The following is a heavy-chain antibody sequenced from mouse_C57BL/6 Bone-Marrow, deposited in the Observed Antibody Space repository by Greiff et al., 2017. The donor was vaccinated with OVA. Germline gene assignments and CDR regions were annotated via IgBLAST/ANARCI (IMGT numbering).Heavy chain of an antibody. CDR2: ISNGGGST. CDR1: GFTFSDYY. CDR3: ARHYYGSSSYWYFDV. D-gene: IGHD1-1*01. V-gene: IGHV5-12*01. J-gene: IGHJ1*03. Sequence: EVKLVESGGGLVQPGGSLKLSCAASGFTFSDYYMYWVRQTPEKRLEWVAYISNGGGSTYYPDTVKGRFTISRDNAKNTLYLQMSRLKSEDTAMYYCARHYYGSSSYWYFDVWGTGTTVTVSS.